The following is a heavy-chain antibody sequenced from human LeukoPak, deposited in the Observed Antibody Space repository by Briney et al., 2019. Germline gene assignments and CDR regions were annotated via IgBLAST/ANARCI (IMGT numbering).Heavy chain of an antibody. J-gene: IGHJ4*02. V-gene: IGHV4-30-4*01. CDR2: IYYSGST. CDR1: GGSISSGDYY. CDR3: ARGINCGGDCYIFDY. D-gene: IGHD2-21*02. Sequence: SETLSLTCTVSGGSISSGDYYWSWIRQPPGKGLEWIGYIYYSGSTYYNPFLKSRVTISVDTSKNQFSLKLSSVTAADTAVYYCARGINCGGDCYIFDYWGQGTLVTVSS.